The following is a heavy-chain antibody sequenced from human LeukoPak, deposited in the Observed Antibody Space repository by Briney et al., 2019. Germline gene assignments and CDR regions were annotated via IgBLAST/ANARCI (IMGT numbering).Heavy chain of an antibody. J-gene: IGHJ4*02. D-gene: IGHD6-13*01. CDR1: GYSFTTYW. CDR2: IYPGDSDT. V-gene: IGHV5-51*01. CDR3: ARRGPIAAAGYYFDY. Sequence: GESLKISCKGSGYSFTTYWIGWVRQMPGKGLEWMGIIYPGDSDTRYSPSLQGQVTISADKSSSTAYLQWSSLKASDTAMYYCARRGPIAAAGYYFDYWGQGTLVTVSS.